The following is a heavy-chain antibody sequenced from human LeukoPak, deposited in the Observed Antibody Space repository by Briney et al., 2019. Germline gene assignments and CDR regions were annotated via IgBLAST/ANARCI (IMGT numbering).Heavy chain of an antibody. J-gene: IGHJ4*02. CDR2: ISPGGSRT. Sequence: GGSLRLSCAASGFTFNTYEMNWVRQAPGKGLEWISYISPGGSRTYYADSVKGRFTISRDNAKNALYLQMTSLRAEDTAVYYCARVGEDCTGTGCQRHFDYWGQGTLVTVSS. CDR3: ARVGEDCTGTGCQRHFDY. CDR1: GFTFNTYE. V-gene: IGHV3-48*03. D-gene: IGHD2-2*01.